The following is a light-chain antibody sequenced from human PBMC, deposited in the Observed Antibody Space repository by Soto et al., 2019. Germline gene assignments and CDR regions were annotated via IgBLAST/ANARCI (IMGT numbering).Light chain of an antibody. CDR2: EGS. Sequence: QSALTQPASVSGSPGQSITISCTGTSSDIGSYNLVSWYQQHPGKAPKLMIYEGSKRPSGVSNRFSGSKSGSTASLTISGLQAEDEADYYWCSYAGSSTYVFGTGTKVTVL. J-gene: IGLJ1*01. CDR1: SSDIGSYNL. V-gene: IGLV2-23*01. CDR3: CSYAGSSTYV.